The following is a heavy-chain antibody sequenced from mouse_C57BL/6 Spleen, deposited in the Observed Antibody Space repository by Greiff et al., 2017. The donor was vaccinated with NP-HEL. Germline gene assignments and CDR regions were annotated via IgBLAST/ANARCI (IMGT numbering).Heavy chain of an antibody. J-gene: IGHJ3*01. Sequence: QVQLQQPGAELVKPGASVKMSCKASGYTFTSYWITWVKQRPGQGLEWIGNIYPGSGSTNYNEKFKTKATLTVDTSSSTAYMQLSSLTSEDSAVYYCAKSGIAWFAYWGQGTLVTVSA. V-gene: IGHV1-55*01. CDR1: GYTFTSYW. CDR2: IYPGSGST. CDR3: AKSGIAWFAY.